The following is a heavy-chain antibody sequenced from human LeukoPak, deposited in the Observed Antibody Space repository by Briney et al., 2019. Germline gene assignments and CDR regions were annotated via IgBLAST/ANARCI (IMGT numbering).Heavy chain of an antibody. CDR2: IYYSGST. V-gene: IGHV4-39*07. CDR1: GGSISSSSYY. CDR3: ARDYSNPIYSIDY. D-gene: IGHD6-13*01. J-gene: IGHJ4*02. Sequence: SETLSLTCTVSGGSISSSSYYWGWIRQPPGKGLEWIGSIYYSGSTNYNPSLKSRVTISVDTSKNQFSLKLSSVTAADTAVYYCARDYSNPIYSIDYWGQGTLVTVSS.